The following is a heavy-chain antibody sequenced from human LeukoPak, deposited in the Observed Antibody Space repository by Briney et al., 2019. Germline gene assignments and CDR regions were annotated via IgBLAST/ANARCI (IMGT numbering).Heavy chain of an antibody. CDR3: ARGLRMTEY. J-gene: IGHJ4*02. CDR1: GFAFSSYW. V-gene: IGHV3-7*01. CDR2: IKQDGSEQ. D-gene: IGHD2/OR15-2a*01. Sequence: PGGSLRLSCAASGFAFSSYWMSWVRQASGKGLEWVANIKQDGSEQYYVGSVKGRFTISRDNAKNSLYLQMNSLRAEDTAVYYCARGLRMTEYWGQGTLVTVSS.